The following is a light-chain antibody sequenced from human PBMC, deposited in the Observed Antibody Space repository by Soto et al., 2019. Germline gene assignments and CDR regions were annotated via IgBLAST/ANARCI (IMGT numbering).Light chain of an antibody. J-gene: IGKJ4*02. Sequence: DIQMTQSPSSLSAFVGDRVTITCRASQGISNHLAWYQQKVGEVPKLLIFAAATLQSGVPSRLSGSGSGTHFTLTISSLQPEDAATYYCQKYNSAPLTFGGGNKVEIK. CDR2: AAA. CDR1: QGISNH. V-gene: IGKV1-27*01. CDR3: QKYNSAPLT.